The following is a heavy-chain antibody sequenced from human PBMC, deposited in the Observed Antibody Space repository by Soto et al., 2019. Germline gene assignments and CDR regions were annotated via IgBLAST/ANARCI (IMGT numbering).Heavy chain of an antibody. J-gene: IGHJ4*02. CDR2: VYYGGST. Sequence: PSETLSLTCTVSGGSISSSSYYWGWIRQPPGKGLEWIGSVYYGGSTYYNPSLKSRVTLSVDTSKNQFSLKLSSVTAADTAVYYSARGGGYSRSSDYWGQGTLGAVSS. CDR1: GGSISSSSYY. CDR3: ARGGGYSRSSDY. V-gene: IGHV4-39*01. D-gene: IGHD6-6*01.